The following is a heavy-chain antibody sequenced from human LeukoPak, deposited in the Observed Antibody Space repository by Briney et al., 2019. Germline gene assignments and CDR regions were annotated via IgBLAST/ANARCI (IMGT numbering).Heavy chain of an antibody. CDR3: ARDGVGATQNLDY. CDR2: INWNGGST. CDR1: GFTFSSYE. V-gene: IGHV3-20*04. Sequence: PGGSLRLSCAASGFTFSSYEMNWVRQAPGKGLEWVSGINWNGGSTGYADSVKGRFTISRDNAKNSLYLQMNSLRAEDTALYYCARDGVGATQNLDYWGQGTLVTVSS. D-gene: IGHD1-26*01. J-gene: IGHJ4*02.